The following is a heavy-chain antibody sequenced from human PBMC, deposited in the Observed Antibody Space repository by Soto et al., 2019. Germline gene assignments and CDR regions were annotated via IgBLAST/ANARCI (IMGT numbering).Heavy chain of an antibody. Sequence: GGSLRLSCVASGFRFSDYPLNWVRQAPGKGLEWVSGISWNSGSIGYADSVKGRFTISRDNAKNSLYLQMNSLRAEDTALYYCAKAGNYDYYYYYGMDVWGQGTTVTVSS. CDR3: AKAGNYDYYYYYGMDV. V-gene: IGHV3-9*01. D-gene: IGHD1-7*01. CDR2: ISWNSGSI. CDR1: GFRFSDYP. J-gene: IGHJ6*02.